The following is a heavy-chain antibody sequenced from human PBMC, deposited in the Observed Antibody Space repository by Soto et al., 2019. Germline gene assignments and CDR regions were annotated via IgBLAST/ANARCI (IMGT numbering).Heavy chain of an antibody. CDR2: ISYDGSNK. J-gene: IGHJ6*02. CDR3: ARDPFLEWLLPPYYGMDV. CDR1: GFTFSSYG. V-gene: IGHV3-30*03. Sequence: GGSLRLSCAASGFTFSSYGMHWVRQAPGKGLEWVAVISYDGSNKYYADSVKGRFTISRDNSKGTLYLQMNSLRPEDTAVYYCARDPFLEWLLPPYYGMDVWGQGTTVTVSS. D-gene: IGHD3-3*01.